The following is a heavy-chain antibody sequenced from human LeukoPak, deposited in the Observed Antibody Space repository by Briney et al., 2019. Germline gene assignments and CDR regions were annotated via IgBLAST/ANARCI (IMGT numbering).Heavy chain of an antibody. D-gene: IGHD3-10*01. CDR2: ISGSSSDM. J-gene: IGHJ4*02. V-gene: IGHV3-48*02. CDR3: ARDWFSGTNYKPLFDY. Sequence: SGGSLRLSCGASGLTVSNYAMSWVRQAPGKGLEWVSYISGSSSDMKYADSVKGRFTISRDNAKNSLFLQMNSLRDEDTTVYYCARDWFSGTNYKPLFDYWGQGTLVTVSS. CDR1: GLTVSNYA.